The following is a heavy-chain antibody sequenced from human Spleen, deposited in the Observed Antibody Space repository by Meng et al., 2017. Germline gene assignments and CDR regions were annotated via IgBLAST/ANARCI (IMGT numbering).Heavy chain of an antibody. J-gene: IGHJ6*02. CDR2: IKQDGSEK. V-gene: IGHV3-7*01. Sequence: GESLKISCAASGFTYSSYWMSWVRQAPGKGLEWVANIKQDGSEKYYVDSVKGRFTISRDNAKNSLYLQMNSLRPEDTVVYFCARANITVIIVARWGMDVWGQGTTVTVSS. D-gene: IGHD2/OR15-2a*01. CDR1: GFTYSSYW. CDR3: ARANITVIIVARWGMDV.